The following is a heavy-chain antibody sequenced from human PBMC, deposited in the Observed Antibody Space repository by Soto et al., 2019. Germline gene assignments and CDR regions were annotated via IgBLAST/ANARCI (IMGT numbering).Heavy chain of an antibody. Sequence: QVQLVQSGAEVKKPGASVKVSCKASGYTFTSYGISWVRQAPGQGLEWMGWISAYNGNTNYAQKLQGRITVTXXTSTSTAYSELRSLRSDDTAVYYGARDLSYGNFDYWGQGTLVTVSS. CDR2: ISAYNGNT. V-gene: IGHV1-18*01. D-gene: IGHD4-17*01. J-gene: IGHJ4*02. CDR3: ARDLSYGNFDY. CDR1: GYTFTSYG.